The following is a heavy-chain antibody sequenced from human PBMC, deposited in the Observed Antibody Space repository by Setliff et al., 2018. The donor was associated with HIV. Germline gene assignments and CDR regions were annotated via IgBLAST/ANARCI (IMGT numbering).Heavy chain of an antibody. D-gene: IGHD3-9*01. CDR3: TTDGSYDILTGPTPGAFDI. Sequence: RASVKVSCKVFGYTLTELSIHWVRQAPGKGLEWMGGFDPEDAETIYAQKFQGRVTMTEDTSTDTAYMELSSLRSEDTAFYYCTTDGSYDILTGPTPGAFDIWGQGTMVTVSS. CDR1: GYTLTELS. J-gene: IGHJ3*02. CDR2: FDPEDAET. V-gene: IGHV1-24*01.